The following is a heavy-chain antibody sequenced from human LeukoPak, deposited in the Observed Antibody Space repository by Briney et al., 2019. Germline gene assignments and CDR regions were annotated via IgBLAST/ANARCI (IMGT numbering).Heavy chain of an antibody. CDR3: ARDDYLDGSGSQRHPEVY. V-gene: IGHV3-30*04. J-gene: IGHJ4*02. D-gene: IGHD3-10*01. CDR1: GFTFSSYA. Sequence: PGGSLRLSCAASGFTFSSYAMHWVRQAPGKGLEWVAVISYDGSNKYYADSVKGRFTISRDNSKNTLYLQMNSLRAEDTAVYYCARDDYLDGSGSQRHPEVYWGQGTLVTVSS. CDR2: ISYDGSNK.